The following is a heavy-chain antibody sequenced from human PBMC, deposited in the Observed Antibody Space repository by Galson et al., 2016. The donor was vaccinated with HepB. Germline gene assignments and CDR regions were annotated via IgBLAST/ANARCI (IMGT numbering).Heavy chain of an antibody. Sequence: SLRLSCAASGFTFSSYAMHWVRQAPGKGLEWVAVISYDGSNEYYADSVKGRFTVSRDNSKNTLYLQRNSLRAEDTAVYYCAKDGRMTTVTTVDCWGQGTLVTVSS. J-gene: IGHJ4*02. CDR2: ISYDGSNE. D-gene: IGHD4-17*01. V-gene: IGHV3-30*18. CDR3: AKDGRMTTVTTVDC. CDR1: GFTFSSYA.